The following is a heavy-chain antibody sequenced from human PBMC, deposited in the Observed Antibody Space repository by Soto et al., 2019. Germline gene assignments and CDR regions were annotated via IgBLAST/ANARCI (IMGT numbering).Heavy chain of an antibody. D-gene: IGHD6-13*01. CDR1: GYSLSGYY. CDR3: ARGWGIAAPGPNWFDP. V-gene: IGHV1-2*02. J-gene: IGHJ5*02. Sequence: PGPSVKVSCKASGYSLSGYYLHWVRQAPGQGPEWMGWINPNSGGTKYVQKFQGRVTMTRDTSISTVYLELSRLRSDDTAVYYCARGWGIAAPGPNWFDPWGQGTLVTVSS. CDR2: INPNSGGT.